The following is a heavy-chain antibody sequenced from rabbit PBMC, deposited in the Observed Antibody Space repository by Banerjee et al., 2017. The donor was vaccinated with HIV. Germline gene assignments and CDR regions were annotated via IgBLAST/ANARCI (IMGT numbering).Heavy chain of an antibody. CDR1: GFDFSSYYY. Sequence: QEQLKETGGGLVQPGGSLTLSCKASGFDFSSYYYMCWVRQAPGKGLELIACIYTGTSGSTYYANWAKGRFTISKTSSTTVTLQMTSLTAADTATYFCARFAVPYADYGYVLSLWGQGTLVTVS. D-gene: IGHD6-1*01. CDR3: ARFAVPYADYGYVLSL. J-gene: IGHJ4*01. V-gene: IGHV1S45*01. CDR2: IYTGTSGST.